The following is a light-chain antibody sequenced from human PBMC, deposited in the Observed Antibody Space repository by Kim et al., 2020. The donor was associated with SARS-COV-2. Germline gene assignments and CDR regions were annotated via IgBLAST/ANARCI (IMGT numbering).Light chain of an antibody. CDR2: AAS. CDR1: QSISNY. Sequence: DIELTQSPASLSSSPGDRATLTCRASQSISNYLDWYQQKAGKVPKLLIYAASSMHSGIPSRFSGSGSGTDFTLTISSLQPEDFAAYYCQQRYSTQLTFGQGTKVDIK. J-gene: IGKJ1*01. CDR3: QQRYSTQLT. V-gene: IGKV1-39*01.